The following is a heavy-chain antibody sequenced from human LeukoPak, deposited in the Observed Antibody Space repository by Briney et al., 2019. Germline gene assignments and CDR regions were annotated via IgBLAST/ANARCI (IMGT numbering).Heavy chain of an antibody. CDR3: ATTTVVTKGAFDI. Sequence: GASVKVSCKASGYTFTGYYMHWVRQAPGQGLEWMGWINPNSGGTNYPQKFQGRVTITADKSTSTAYMELSSLRSEDTAVYYCATTTVVTKGAFDIWGQGTMVTVSS. V-gene: IGHV1-2*02. D-gene: IGHD4-23*01. CDR1: GYTFTGYY. CDR2: INPNSGGT. J-gene: IGHJ3*02.